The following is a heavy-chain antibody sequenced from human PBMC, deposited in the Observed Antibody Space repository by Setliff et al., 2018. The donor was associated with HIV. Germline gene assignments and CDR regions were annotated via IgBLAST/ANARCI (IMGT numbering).Heavy chain of an antibody. V-gene: IGHV3-49*04. CDR3: TRVDYDFWSGPMTRYYFDY. Sequence: GGSLRLSCTASGFTFGDYAMSWVRQAPGRGLEWVGFIRSKAYGGTTEYAASVKGRFTISRDDSKSIAYLQMNSLKTEDTAVYYCTRVDYDFWSGPMTRYYFDYWGQGTLVTVSS. D-gene: IGHD3-3*01. CDR2: IRSKAYGGTT. J-gene: IGHJ4*02. CDR1: GFTFGDYA.